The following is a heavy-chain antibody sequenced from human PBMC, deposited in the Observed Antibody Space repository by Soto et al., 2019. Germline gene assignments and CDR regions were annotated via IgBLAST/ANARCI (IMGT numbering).Heavy chain of an antibody. J-gene: IGHJ5*02. CDR2: FYSSGSI. CDR1: GYSITAGGYY. CDR3: ARMYSSGSGWFHP. Sequence: SDTLSLTCFVSGYSITAGGYYWSWIRHHPGKGLEWIGSFYSSGSIIYNPSLRSRVSISGDTSSNQFSMSLTSVTAADTARYYCARMYSSGSGWFHPWGQGTLVTVSS. D-gene: IGHD6-19*01. V-gene: IGHV4-31*03.